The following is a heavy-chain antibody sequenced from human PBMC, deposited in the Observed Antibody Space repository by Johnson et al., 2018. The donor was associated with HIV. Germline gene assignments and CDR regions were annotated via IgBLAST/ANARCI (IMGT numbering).Heavy chain of an antibody. Sequence: VQLVESGGGLIQPGGSLRLSCAASGFTVSSNYMSWVRQAPGKGLEWVSAISGSGGSTYYADSVKGRFTISRDNSKNTLYLQMNSLRAEDTAVYYCARVSLYYGSGSAPGDGAFDIWGQGTMVTVSS. CDR2: SGSGGST. D-gene: IGHD3-10*01. V-gene: IGHV3-53*01. J-gene: IGHJ3*02. CDR1: GFTVSSNY. CDR3: ARVSLYYGSGSAPGDGAFDI.